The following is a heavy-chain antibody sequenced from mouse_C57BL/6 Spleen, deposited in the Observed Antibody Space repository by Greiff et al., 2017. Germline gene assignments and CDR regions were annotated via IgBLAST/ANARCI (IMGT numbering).Heavy chain of an antibody. Sequence: EVQGVESGGGLVKPGGSLKLSCAASGFTFSDYGMHWVRQAPEKGLEWVAYISSGSSTTYYADTVKGRFTISRDNAKNTLFLQMTSLRSEDTAMYYCARRRIYYGNYDYAMGYWGQGASVTVSS. J-gene: IGHJ4*01. CDR2: ISSGSSTT. D-gene: IGHD2-1*01. V-gene: IGHV5-17*01. CDR1: GFTFSDYG. CDR3: ARRRIYYGNYDYAMGY.